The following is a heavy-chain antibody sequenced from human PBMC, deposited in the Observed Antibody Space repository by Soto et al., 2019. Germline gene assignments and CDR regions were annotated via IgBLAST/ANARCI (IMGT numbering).Heavy chain of an antibody. CDR3: ARLGCSSTSCYEVRARRKRADYYYYGMDV. CDR2: IYPGDSDT. V-gene: IGHV5-51*01. J-gene: IGHJ6*02. Sequence: PGESLKISCKGSGYSFTSYWIGWVRQMPGKGLGWMGIIYPGDSDTRYSPSFQGQVTISADKSISTAYLQWSSLKASDTAMYYCARLGCSSTSCYEVRARRKRADYYYYGMDVWGQGTTVTVSS. D-gene: IGHD2-2*01. CDR1: GYSFTSYW.